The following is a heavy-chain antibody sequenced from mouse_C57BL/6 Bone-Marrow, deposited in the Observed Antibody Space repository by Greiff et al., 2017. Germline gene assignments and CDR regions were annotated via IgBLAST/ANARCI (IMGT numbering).Heavy chain of an antibody. CDR2: IHPNSGST. CDR3: ARSAGSYYYAMDY. V-gene: IGHV1-64*01. J-gene: IGHJ4*01. D-gene: IGHD4-1*01. Sequence: QVQLQQPGAELVKPGASVKLSCKASGYTFTSYWMHWVKQRPGRGLEWIGMIHPNSGSTNYNEKFKSKATLTVDKSSSTAYMQLSSLTSEDSAVYYCARSAGSYYYAMDYWGQGTSVTVSS. CDR1: GYTFTSYW.